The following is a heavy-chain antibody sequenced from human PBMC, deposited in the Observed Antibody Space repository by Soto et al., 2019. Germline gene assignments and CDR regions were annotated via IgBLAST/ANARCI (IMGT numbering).Heavy chain of an antibody. D-gene: IGHD3-3*01. CDR2: IRSKANNYAT. Sequence: EVQLVESGGGLVQPGGSLKLSCAASGFTFSGSAMHWVRQASGKGLEWVGRIRSKANNYATAYGASVKGRFTISRDDSKKTAYLQMNSLKTEDTAVYYCSRQASDFWSGKPQYYMDVWGKGTTVTVSS. CDR3: SRQASDFWSGKPQYYMDV. J-gene: IGHJ6*03. CDR1: GFTFSGSA. V-gene: IGHV3-73*01.